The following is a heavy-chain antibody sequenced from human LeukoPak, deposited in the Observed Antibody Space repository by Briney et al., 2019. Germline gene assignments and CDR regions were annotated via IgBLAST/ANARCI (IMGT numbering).Heavy chain of an antibody. J-gene: IGHJ3*01. Sequence: GGSLRLSCAASGFTFRPYTMHWFRQPPGKGLEWVSYINTGSTTIYYADSVKGRFTISRDNAKNSVYLHLNSLRAEDTAVYYCARDSSVCEFDVWGQGALVTVSS. CDR3: ARDSSVCEFDV. CDR2: INTGSTTI. D-gene: IGHD6-6*01. V-gene: IGHV3-48*01. CDR1: GFTFRPYT.